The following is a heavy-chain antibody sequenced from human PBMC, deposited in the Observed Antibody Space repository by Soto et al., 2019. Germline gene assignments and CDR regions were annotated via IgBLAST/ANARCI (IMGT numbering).Heavy chain of an antibody. J-gene: IGHJ4*02. V-gene: IGHV3-48*01. D-gene: IGHD2-15*01. CDR2: ISSSSSTI. Sequence: EVQLVESGGGLVQPGGSLRLSCAASGFTFSSYSMNWVRQAPGKGLEWVSYISSSSSTIYYADSVKGRFTISRDNAKNSLYLQMNSLRAEDTAVYYCARERRDIVVVVAATPYYFDYWGQGTLVTVSS. CDR1: GFTFSSYS. CDR3: ARERRDIVVVVAATPYYFDY.